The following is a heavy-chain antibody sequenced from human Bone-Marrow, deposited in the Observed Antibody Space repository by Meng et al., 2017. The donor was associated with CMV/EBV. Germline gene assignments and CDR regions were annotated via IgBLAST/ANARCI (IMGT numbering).Heavy chain of an antibody. CDR3: ARIGYNWNLFDY. CDR2: INHSGST. Sequence: SETLSLTCAVYGGSFSGYYWSWIRQPPGKGLEWIGEINHSGSTNYKPSLKSRVTISVDTSKNQFSLKLTSVTAADTAVYYCARIGYNWNLFDYWGQGTLVTVSS. J-gene: IGHJ4*02. D-gene: IGHD1-20*01. CDR1: GGSFSGYY. V-gene: IGHV4-34*01.